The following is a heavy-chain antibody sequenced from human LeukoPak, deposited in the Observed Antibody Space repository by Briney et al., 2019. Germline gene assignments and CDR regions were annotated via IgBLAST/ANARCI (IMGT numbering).Heavy chain of an antibody. Sequence: GASVKVSCKVSGYTLTELSMHWVRQAPGKGLEWMGGFDPEDGETIYAQKFQGRVTMTEDTSTDTAYMELSSLSSVTAADTAVYYCARLAYYYDSSGFWGQGTMVTVSS. V-gene: IGHV1-24*01. CDR2: FDPEDGET. J-gene: IGHJ3*01. CDR1: GYTLTELS. CDR3: ARLAYYYDSSGF. D-gene: IGHD3-22*01.